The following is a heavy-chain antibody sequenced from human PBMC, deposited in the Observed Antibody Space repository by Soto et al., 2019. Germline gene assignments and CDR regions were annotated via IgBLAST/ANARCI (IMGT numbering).Heavy chain of an antibody. Sequence: EALALSSSVTYGSISISSHQWVCVLLPAGEGLEWIGTISYSGSTFYNPSIKSRVSITAATSKNRFSLRLTSVNAEDPAVYFCSGDSSTWVWGDYWGQATPVTVSS. J-gene: IGHJ4*02. CDR2: ISYSGST. V-gene: IGHV4-39*01. CDR1: YGSISISSHQ. CDR3: SGDSSTWVWGDY. D-gene: IGHD6-13*01.